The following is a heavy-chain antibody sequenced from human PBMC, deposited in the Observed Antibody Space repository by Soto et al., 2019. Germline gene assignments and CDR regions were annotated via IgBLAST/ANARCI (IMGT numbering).Heavy chain of an antibody. CDR1: GDSITSNSYF. CDR2: IYYSGTT. Sequence: TLSLTCTVSGDSITSNSYFWAWIRQPPGKGLEWIGSIYYSGTTYYNPSLKSRVTISVDRSKNQFSLKLSSVTAADTAVYYCARHFSVDYFDHWGQGALVTVSS. CDR3: ARHFSVDYFDH. V-gene: IGHV4-39*01. J-gene: IGHJ4*02.